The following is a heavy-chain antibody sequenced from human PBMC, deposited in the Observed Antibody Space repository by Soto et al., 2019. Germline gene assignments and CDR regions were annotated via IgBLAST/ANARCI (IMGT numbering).Heavy chain of an antibody. V-gene: IGHV1-18*04. Sequence: ASVKVSCKASGYTFTSYGISWVLQAPGQGLEWMGWISAYNGNTNYAQKLQGRVTMTTDTSTSTAYMELRSLRSDDTAVYYCARHIVVAGTAAFDIWGQGTMVTVSS. J-gene: IGHJ3*02. CDR1: GYTFTSYG. CDR2: ISAYNGNT. CDR3: ARHIVVAGTAAFDI. D-gene: IGHD6-19*01.